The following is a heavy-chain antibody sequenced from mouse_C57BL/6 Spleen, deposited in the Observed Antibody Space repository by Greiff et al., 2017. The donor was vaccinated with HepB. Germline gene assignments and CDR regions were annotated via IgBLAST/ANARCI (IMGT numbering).Heavy chain of an antibody. V-gene: IGHV1-61*01. CDR1: GYTFTSYW. CDR3: AIGGTGDEAMDY. CDR2: IYPSDSET. J-gene: IGHJ4*01. Sequence: QVQLQQPGAELVRPGSSVKLSCKASGYTFTSYWMDWVKQRPGQGLEWIGNIYPSDSETHYNQKFKDKATLTVDKSSSTAYMQLSSLTSEDSAVYYCAIGGTGDEAMDYWGQGTSVTVSS. D-gene: IGHD4-1*01.